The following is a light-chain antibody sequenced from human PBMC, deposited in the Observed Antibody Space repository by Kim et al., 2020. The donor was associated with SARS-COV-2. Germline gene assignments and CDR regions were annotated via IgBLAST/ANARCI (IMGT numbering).Light chain of an antibody. CDR2: QDN. Sequence: GQTVTISCSGDTSGDRVGNKKGSEYQQKAGQYPVVVIYQDNKRPSGIPERFSGSNSGNTATLTITGTQPMDEGVYYCQTWDYTTVPFGGGTQLTVL. J-gene: IGLJ2*01. V-gene: IGLV3-1*01. CDR1: RVGNKK. CDR3: QTWDYTTVP.